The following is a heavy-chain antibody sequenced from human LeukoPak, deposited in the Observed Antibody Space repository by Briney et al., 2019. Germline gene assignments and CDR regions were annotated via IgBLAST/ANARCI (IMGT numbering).Heavy chain of an antibody. V-gene: IGHV1-8*01. J-gene: IGHJ4*02. D-gene: IGHD3-22*01. CDR1: GYTFTSYD. CDR2: MNPNSGNT. Sequence: ASVKVSCKASGYTFTSYDINWVRQATGQGLEWMGWMNPNSGNTGYAQKLQGRVTMTTDTSTSTAYMELRSLRSDDTAVYYCARDTYDSSGYYYKILDYWGQGTLVTVSS. CDR3: ARDTYDSSGYYYKILDY.